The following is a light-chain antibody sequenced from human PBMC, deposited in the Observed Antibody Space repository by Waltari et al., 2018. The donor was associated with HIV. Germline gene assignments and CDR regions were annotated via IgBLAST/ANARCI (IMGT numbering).Light chain of an antibody. CDR1: TGAVTSGHC. CDR3: LLAFNGVVV. V-gene: IGLV7-46*01. CDR2: DKS. J-gene: IGLJ2*01. Sequence: QAVVTQEPSLTVSPGGTVTLTCASSTGAVTSGHCPYWFQRRPGQAPKTLLYDKSNRHSWTPARFSGSLLGDKAALTLTGAQFEDEADYFCLLAFNGVVVFGGGTSLTVL.